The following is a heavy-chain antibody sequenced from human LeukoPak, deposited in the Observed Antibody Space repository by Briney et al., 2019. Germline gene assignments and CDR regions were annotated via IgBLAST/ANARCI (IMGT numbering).Heavy chain of an antibody. CDR2: FRGDSGRT. V-gene: IGHV3-23*01. CDR1: GLTFTNAW. J-gene: IGHJ5*02. Sequence: GGSLRLSCAASGLTFTNAWMSRVRQAPGKGLEWVSAFRGDSGRTYYADSVKGRFTISRDNSKNTVFLQMNSLRAEDTALYHCAEDRLHHWGQGTLVTVSS. CDR3: AEDRLHH.